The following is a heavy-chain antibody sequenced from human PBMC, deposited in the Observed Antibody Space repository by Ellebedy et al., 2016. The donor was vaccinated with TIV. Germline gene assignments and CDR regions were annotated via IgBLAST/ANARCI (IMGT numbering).Heavy chain of an antibody. V-gene: IGHV1-69*06. CDR2: IIPIFGTA. Sequence: SVKVSXKASGGTFSSYAISWVRQAPGQGLEWMGGIIPIFGTANYAQKFQGRVTITADKSTSTAYMELSSLRSEDTAVYYCARATSSGWSDEYFQHWGQGTLVTVSS. CDR1: GGTFSSYA. D-gene: IGHD6-19*01. J-gene: IGHJ1*01. CDR3: ARATSSGWSDEYFQH.